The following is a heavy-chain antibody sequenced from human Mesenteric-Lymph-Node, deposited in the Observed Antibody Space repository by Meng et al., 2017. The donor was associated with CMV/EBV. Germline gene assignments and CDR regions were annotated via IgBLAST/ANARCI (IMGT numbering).Heavy chain of an antibody. D-gene: IGHD4-23*01. Sequence: VQLPQWGAGLLKPSEPLSLTCAVYGGSFSRYYWSWIRQPPGKGLEWIGEINHSGSTNYNPSLKSRVTISVDTSKNQFSLKLSSVTAADMAVYYCARHQRWLKSEGGFNYWGQGTLVTVSS. CDR2: INHSGST. J-gene: IGHJ4*02. V-gene: IGHV4-34*01. CDR1: GGSFSRYY. CDR3: ARHQRWLKSEGGFNY.